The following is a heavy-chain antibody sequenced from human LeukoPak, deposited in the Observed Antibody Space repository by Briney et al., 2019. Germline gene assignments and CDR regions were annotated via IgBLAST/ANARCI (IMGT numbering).Heavy chain of an antibody. D-gene: IGHD3-9*01. J-gene: IGHJ4*02. CDR1: GYRFTTYW. CDR3: ARRKYDDWYFDY. CDR2: IYPGDSDT. Sequence: GESLKISCKGSGYRFTTYWIGWVRQMPGKGLECMGIIYPGDSDTRYSPSFEGQVTISADKSISTAYLQWSSLKASDTAMYYCARRKYDDWYFDYWGQGSLVTVSS. V-gene: IGHV5-51*01.